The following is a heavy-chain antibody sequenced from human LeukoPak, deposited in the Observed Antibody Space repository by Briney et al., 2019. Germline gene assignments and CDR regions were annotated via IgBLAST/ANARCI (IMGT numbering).Heavy chain of an antibody. CDR1: GFTFDDYG. Sequence: GGSLRLSCAASGFTFDDYGMSWVRQAPGKGLEWVSGINWNGGSIGYADSVKGRFTISRDNTKNSLYLQMNSLRAEDTALYYCARGVTIFGVVRNAFDIWGQGTLVTVSS. D-gene: IGHD3-3*01. CDR2: INWNGGSI. CDR3: ARGVTIFGVVRNAFDI. J-gene: IGHJ3*02. V-gene: IGHV3-20*04.